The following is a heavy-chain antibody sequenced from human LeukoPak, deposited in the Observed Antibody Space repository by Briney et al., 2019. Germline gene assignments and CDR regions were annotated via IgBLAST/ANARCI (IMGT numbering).Heavy chain of an antibody. Sequence: SYTLSPTCAVAGGSISSGGYSWSWIRQPPWKCLECIGYIYHSGSTYYNPSLKSPVTISVDTPKNQFSLKLSSVTAAETAVYYCARTALLGPMVRGGRYFDYWAQGTLVTVSS. J-gene: IGHJ4*02. CDR1: GGSISSGGYS. CDR3: ARTALLGPMVRGGRYFDY. V-gene: IGHV4-30-2*01. D-gene: IGHD3-10*01. CDR2: IYHSGST.